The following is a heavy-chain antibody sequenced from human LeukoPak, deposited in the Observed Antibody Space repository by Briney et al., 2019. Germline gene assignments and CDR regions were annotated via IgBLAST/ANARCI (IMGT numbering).Heavy chain of an antibody. CDR3: ARGAKYYDFWSGYYTDYFDY. V-gene: IGHV4-59*01. CDR1: GGSISSYY. Sequence: PSETLSLTCTVSGGSISSYYWSWIRQPPGKGLEWIGYIYYSGSTNYNPSLKSRVTISVDTSKNQFSLKLSSVTAADTAVYYCARGAKYYDFWSGYYTDYFDYWGQGTLVTVSS. J-gene: IGHJ4*02. CDR2: IYYSGST. D-gene: IGHD3-3*01.